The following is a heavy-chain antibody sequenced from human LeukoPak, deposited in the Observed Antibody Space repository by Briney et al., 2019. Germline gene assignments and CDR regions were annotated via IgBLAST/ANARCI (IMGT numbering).Heavy chain of an antibody. Sequence: GGSLRLSCAASGFTVSTNYMSWVRQAPGKGLEWVSVIYSGGSTYYADSVKGRFTISRDNSKNTLYLQMNSLRAEDTAVYYCARDLWCGADCYGTFDIWGQGTMVSVSS. D-gene: IGHD2-21*02. CDR3: ARDLWCGADCYGTFDI. CDR1: GFTVSTNY. CDR2: IYSGGST. V-gene: IGHV3-53*01. J-gene: IGHJ3*02.